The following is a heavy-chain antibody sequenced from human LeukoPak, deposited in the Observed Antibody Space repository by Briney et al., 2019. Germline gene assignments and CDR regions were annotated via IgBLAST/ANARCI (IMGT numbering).Heavy chain of an antibody. CDR3: ARAPNRYCSSTSCSSNWFDP. D-gene: IGHD2-2*01. V-gene: IGHV4-59*11. J-gene: IGHJ5*02. CDR2: IYYSGST. Sequence: PSETLSLTCTVSGGSISSHYWSWIWQPPGKGLEWIGYIYYSGSTNYNPSLKSRVTISVDTSKNQFSLKLSSVTAADTAVYYCARAPNRYCSSTSCSSNWFDPWGQGTLVTVSS. CDR1: GGSISSHY.